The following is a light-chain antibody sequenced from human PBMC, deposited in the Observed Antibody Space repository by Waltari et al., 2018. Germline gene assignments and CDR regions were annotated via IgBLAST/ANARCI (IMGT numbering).Light chain of an antibody. CDR2: WAS. CDR3: QQHYNTPLT. J-gene: IGKJ4*01. Sequence: DIEMTQSPDSLAVSLGERAPIHCQPSQSVLYSSNNKNYLAWYQHKPGQPPKLLIYWASTRESGVPERFSGSGSGTDFTLTISSLQAEDVAVYYCQQHYNTPLTFGGGTKVEVK. CDR1: QSVLYSSNNKNY. V-gene: IGKV4-1*01.